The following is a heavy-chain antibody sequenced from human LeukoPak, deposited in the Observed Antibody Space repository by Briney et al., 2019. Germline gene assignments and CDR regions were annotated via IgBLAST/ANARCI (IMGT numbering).Heavy chain of an antibody. J-gene: IGHJ4*02. V-gene: IGHV3-7*01. CDR1: GFTFSSYW. Sequence: PGGSLRLSCAASGFTFSSYWMSWVRQAPGKGLEWVANINQDGSEKYYVDSVKGRFTMSRDNAKNSLYLQMNSLRAEDTAVYYCARHRGYSYGYRDHWGQGTLVTVSS. CDR2: INQDGSEK. D-gene: IGHD5-18*01. CDR3: ARHRGYSYGYRDH.